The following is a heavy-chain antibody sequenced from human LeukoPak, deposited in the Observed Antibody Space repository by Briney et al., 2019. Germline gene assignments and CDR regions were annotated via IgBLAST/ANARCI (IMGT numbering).Heavy chain of an antibody. CDR2: ISAYNDNT. CDR3: ARVHYDILTGYSYFDY. D-gene: IGHD3-9*01. J-gene: IGHJ4*02. CDR1: GYTFTSYG. Sequence: AAVKLSCTASGYTFTSYGISWVRQPPGQGLEWMGWISAYNDNTNYAQKLQGRVTMTTDTSTSTAYMVLRSLRSDDTAVYYCARVHYDILTGYSYFDYWGQGTLVTVSS. V-gene: IGHV1-18*01.